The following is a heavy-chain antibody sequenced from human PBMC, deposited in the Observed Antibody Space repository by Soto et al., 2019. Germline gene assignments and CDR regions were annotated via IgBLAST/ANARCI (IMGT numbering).Heavy chain of an antibody. CDR1: GGTFSSYA. CDR3: ARDLKYYDFWSGLVRDYYYYYGMDV. CDR2: IIPNNGTA. Sequence: SVKVSCKASGGTFSSYAISWVRQAPGQGLEWMGGIIPNNGTANYAQKLQGRVTMTTDKSTSTAYMELRSLRSDDTAVYYCARDLKYYDFWSGLVRDYYYYYGMDVWGQGTTVTVSS. D-gene: IGHD3-3*01. V-gene: IGHV1-69*05. J-gene: IGHJ6*02.